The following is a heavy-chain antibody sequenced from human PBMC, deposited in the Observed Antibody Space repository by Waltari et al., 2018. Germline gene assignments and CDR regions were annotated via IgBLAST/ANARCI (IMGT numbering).Heavy chain of an antibody. V-gene: IGHV3-7*03. Sequence: EVYLVESGGGLVQPGGSLRLSCEASGFRFSDSWMDWVRQVPGKGLEWVANIKGDGSEKRYVDSVRGRFTISRDNAGNSLYLQMNSLRAEDTAVYFCSWTLDFWGQGTLVTVSS. J-gene: IGHJ4*02. CDR3: SWTLDF. CDR2: IKGDGSEK. CDR1: GFRFSDSW.